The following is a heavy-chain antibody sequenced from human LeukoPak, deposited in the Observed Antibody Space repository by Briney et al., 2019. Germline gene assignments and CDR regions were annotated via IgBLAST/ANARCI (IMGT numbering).Heavy chain of an antibody. Sequence: SETLSLTCTVFGSSISSGYYWGWIRQPPGKGLEWIGNIFHSGSTYYNPSLKSRVTISVDTSKNQFSLELSSVTAADTAVYYCARDYSIGCYFDIWGRGTLVTVSS. D-gene: IGHD2-2*03. V-gene: IGHV4-38-2*02. CDR3: ARDYSIGCYFDI. CDR1: GSSISSGYY. CDR2: IFHSGST. J-gene: IGHJ2*01.